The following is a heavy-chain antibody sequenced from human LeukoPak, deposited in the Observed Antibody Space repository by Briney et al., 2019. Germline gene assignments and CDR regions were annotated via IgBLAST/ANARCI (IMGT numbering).Heavy chain of an antibody. CDR2: IYTSGST. CDR1: GGFISSYY. CDR3: ARDTRPAYYDFWSGDEADAFDI. J-gene: IGHJ3*02. D-gene: IGHD3-3*01. Sequence: SETLSLTCTVSGGFISSYYWSWIRQPAGKGLEWIGRIYTSGSTNYNPSLKSRVTMSVDTSKNQFSLKLSSVTAADTAVYYCARDTRPAYYDFWSGDEADAFDIWGQGTMVTVSS. V-gene: IGHV4-4*07.